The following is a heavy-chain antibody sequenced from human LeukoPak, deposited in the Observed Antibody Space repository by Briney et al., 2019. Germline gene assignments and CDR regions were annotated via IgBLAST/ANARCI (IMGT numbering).Heavy chain of an antibody. Sequence: GGSLRHSCEASGFRFSDYSMNWVRQTPGKGLEWISYISSSDSTTYYTDSVRGRFTISRDNAKSSLYLLMNSLRDEDTGIYYCARNTIFHPWGQGTLVTVSS. CDR3: ARNTIFHP. V-gene: IGHV3-48*02. CDR1: GFRFSDYS. D-gene: IGHD3-9*01. CDR2: ISSSDSTT. J-gene: IGHJ5*02.